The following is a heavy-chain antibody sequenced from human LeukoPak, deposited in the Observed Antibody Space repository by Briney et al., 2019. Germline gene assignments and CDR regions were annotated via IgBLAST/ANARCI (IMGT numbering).Heavy chain of an antibody. J-gene: IGHJ4*02. CDR1: GGSISSYY. Sequence: SETLSLTCTVSGGSISSYYWSWIRQPPGKGLEWIGYIYYSGSTNYNPSLKSRVTISVDTSKNQFSLKLSSVTAADTAVYYCAREARYYYGSGSYLGPDYWGQGTLVTVSS. D-gene: IGHD3-10*01. CDR3: AREARYYYGSGSYLGPDY. V-gene: IGHV4-59*01. CDR2: IYYSGST.